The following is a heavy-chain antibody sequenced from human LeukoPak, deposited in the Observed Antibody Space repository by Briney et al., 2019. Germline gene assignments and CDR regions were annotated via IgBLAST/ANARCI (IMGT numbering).Heavy chain of an antibody. D-gene: IGHD6-19*01. CDR1: GGSFSGYY. V-gene: IGHV4-34*01. J-gene: IGHJ4*02. CDR2: INHSGST. CDR3: ARGRIAVAGLDY. Sequence: SETLSLTCAVYGGSFSGYYWSWIRQPPGKGLEWIGEINHSGSTNYNPTLKSRVTISVDTSKNQFSLKLSAVTAADTAVYYCARGRIAVAGLDYWGQGTLVTVSS.